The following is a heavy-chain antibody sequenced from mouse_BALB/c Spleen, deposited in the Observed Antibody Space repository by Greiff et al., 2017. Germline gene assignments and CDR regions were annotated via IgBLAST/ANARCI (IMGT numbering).Heavy chain of an antibody. J-gene: IGHJ4*01. V-gene: IGHV1-9*01. CDR3: ARMYGNYDYAMDY. D-gene: IGHD2-10*02. CDR1: GYTFSSYW. CDR2: ILPGSGST. Sequence: QVQLKECGAELMKPGASVKISCKATGYTFSSYWIEWVKQRPGHGLEWIGEILPGSGSTNYNEKFKGKATFTADTSSNTAYMQLSSLTSEDSAVYYCARMYGNYDYAMDYWGQGTSVTVSS.